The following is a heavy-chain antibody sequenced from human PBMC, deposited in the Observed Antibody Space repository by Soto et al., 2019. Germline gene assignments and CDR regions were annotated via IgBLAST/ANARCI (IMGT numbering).Heavy chain of an antibody. CDR1: GFTFSSYA. J-gene: IGHJ6*02. CDR3: ARELSRMVYAPALYYGMDV. CDR2: ISYDGSNK. D-gene: IGHD2-8*01. V-gene: IGHV3-30-3*01. Sequence: GGSLRLSCAASGFTFSSYAMHWVRQAPGKGLEWVAVISYDGSNKYYADSVKGRFTISRDNSKNTLYLQMNSLRAEDTAVYYCARELSRMVYAPALYYGMDVWGQGTTVTVSS.